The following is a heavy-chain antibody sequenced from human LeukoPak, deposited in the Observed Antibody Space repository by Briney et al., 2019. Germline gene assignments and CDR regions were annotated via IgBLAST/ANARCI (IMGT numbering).Heavy chain of an antibody. V-gene: IGHV3-48*01. Sequence: GGSLRLSCAASGFTFSSYSMNWVRQAPGKGLEWVSYISSSSSTIYYADSVKGRFTISRDNAKNSLYLQMNSLRAEDTAVYYCAREPLTTVTNFDYWGQGTLVTVSS. CDR3: AREPLTTVTNFDY. D-gene: IGHD4-17*01. J-gene: IGHJ4*02. CDR2: ISSSSSTI. CDR1: GFTFSSYS.